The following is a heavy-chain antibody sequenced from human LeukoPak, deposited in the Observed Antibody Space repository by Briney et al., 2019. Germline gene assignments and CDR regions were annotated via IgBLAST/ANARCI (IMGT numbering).Heavy chain of an antibody. Sequence: SETLSLTCTVSGGSISSSSYDWGWIRQAPGKGLERIGSIYYSGYTYYHPSVESQITITVDTSKNQCSRKLRSVTAADTAVYFCAKHYMGSYDNRGLDYWGQGTLVTVSS. J-gene: IGHJ4*02. CDR3: AKHYMGSYDNRGLDY. CDR1: GGSISSSSYD. CDR2: IYYSGYT. D-gene: IGHD3-10*01. V-gene: IGHV4-39*01.